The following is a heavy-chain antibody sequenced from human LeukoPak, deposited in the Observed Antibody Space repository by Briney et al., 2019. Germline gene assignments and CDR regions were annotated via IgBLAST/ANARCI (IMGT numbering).Heavy chain of an antibody. CDR1: GFTFSSYS. CDR3: ARDTDSYYDYVWGSYRYPNWFDP. Sequence: GGSLRLSCAASGFTFSSYSMNWVRQAPGKGLEWASSISSSSSYIYYADSVKGRFTISRDNAKNSLYLQMNSLRAEDTAVYYCARDTDSYYDYVWGSYRYPNWFDPWGQGTLVTASS. D-gene: IGHD3-16*02. CDR2: ISSSSSYI. J-gene: IGHJ5*02. V-gene: IGHV3-21*01.